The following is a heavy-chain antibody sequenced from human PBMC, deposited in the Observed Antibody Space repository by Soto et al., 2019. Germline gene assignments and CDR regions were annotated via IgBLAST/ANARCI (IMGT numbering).Heavy chain of an antibody. Sequence: LRLSCAASGFTFSSYSMNWVRQAPGKGLEWVSSISSSSSYIYYADSVKGRFTISRDNAKNSLYLQMNSLRAEDTAVYYCARDRYSSGWTDQDYYYGMDVWGQGTTVTVSS. V-gene: IGHV3-21*01. CDR2: ISSSSSYI. J-gene: IGHJ6*02. CDR1: GFTFSSYS. D-gene: IGHD6-19*01. CDR3: ARDRYSSGWTDQDYYYGMDV.